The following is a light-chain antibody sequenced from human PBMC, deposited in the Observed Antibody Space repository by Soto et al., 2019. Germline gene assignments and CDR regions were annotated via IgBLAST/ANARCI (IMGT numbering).Light chain of an antibody. CDR1: QSVSSY. J-gene: IGKJ4*01. CDR3: QQRSNWPLT. V-gene: IGKV3-11*01. Sequence: EIVLTQSPATLSLSPGERATLSCRASQSVSSYLAWYQQKPGQAPRLLIYDASNRATGIPARFSGSGSGTDFILTISSLEPEDFAAYYCQQRSNWPLTFGGGIKVEIK. CDR2: DAS.